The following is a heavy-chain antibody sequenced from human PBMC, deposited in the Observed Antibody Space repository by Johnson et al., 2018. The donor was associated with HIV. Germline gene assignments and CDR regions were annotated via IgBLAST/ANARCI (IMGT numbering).Heavy chain of an antibody. D-gene: IGHD6-19*01. CDR2: ISYDGTNK. CDR1: GFTFSSYA. V-gene: IGHV3-30-3*01. CDR3: ARDLAGHNAFYI. Sequence: QVQLVESGGGVVQPGMSLRLSCAASGFTFSSYAMHWVRQAPGKGGEWVALISYDGTNKYYADAVQGRCTISRDNSTNTMYLQMNSLGAEDTAVYYCARDLAGHNAFYIWGHGTMVPVSS. J-gene: IGHJ3*02.